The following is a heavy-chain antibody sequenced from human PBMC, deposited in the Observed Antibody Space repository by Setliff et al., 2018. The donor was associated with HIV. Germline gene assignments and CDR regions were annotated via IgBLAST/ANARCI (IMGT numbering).Heavy chain of an antibody. CDR3: ARDLVWPYSSRWYDAFDI. CDR1: GFTFSTYW. CDR2: IKQDGSEK. Sequence: GGSLRLSCVASGFTFSTYWMSWVRQAPGKGLEWVANIKQDGSEKYYVDSVKGRFTISRDNAKNSLYLQMNSLRAEDTAVYYCARDLVWPYSSRWYDAFDIWGQGTMVTVSS. V-gene: IGHV3-7*03. J-gene: IGHJ3*02. D-gene: IGHD6-13*01.